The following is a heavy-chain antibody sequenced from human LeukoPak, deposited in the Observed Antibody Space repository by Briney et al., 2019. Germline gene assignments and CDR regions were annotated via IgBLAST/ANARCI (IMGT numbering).Heavy chain of an antibody. CDR1: GFTFSDYW. J-gene: IGHJ4*02. CDR2: INTGGSAT. CDR3: AKDKASGAYYDFWSGLYYFDY. D-gene: IGHD3-3*01. Sequence: PGGSLRLSCAASGFTFSDYWMHWVRQVPGKGLEWVSRINTGGSATTYADSVKGRFTTSRDNSKNTLYLQMNSLRAEDTAVYYCAKDKASGAYYDFWSGLYYFDYWGQGTLVTVSS. V-gene: IGHV3-74*01.